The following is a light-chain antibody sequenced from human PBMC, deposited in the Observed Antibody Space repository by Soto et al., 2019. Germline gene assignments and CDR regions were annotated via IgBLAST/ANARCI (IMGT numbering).Light chain of an antibody. CDR1: QNVYNN. CDR3: QQCRNWPLT. CDR2: DAS. J-gene: IGKJ4*01. Sequence: EIVMTQSPATLSVSPGEGATLSCKASQNVYNNLAWYQQRPGQPPRLLIYDASTRATGISARFSGSGHGTEFTLTISSLQSEDFVVYFCQQCRNWPLTFGGGTKV. V-gene: IGKV3-15*01.